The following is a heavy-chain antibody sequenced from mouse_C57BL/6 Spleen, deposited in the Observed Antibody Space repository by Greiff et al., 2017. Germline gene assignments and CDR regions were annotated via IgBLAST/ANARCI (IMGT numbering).Heavy chain of an antibody. CDR3: ARSITTVVATEDWYFDV. J-gene: IGHJ1*03. CDR2: ISYSGST. Sequence: EVKLQESGPGLAKPSQTLSLTCSVTGYSITSDYWNWIRKFPGNKLEYMGYISYSGSTYYTPSLKSRISITRDTSKNQYYLQLNSVTTEDTATYYCARSITTVVATEDWYFDVWGTGTTVTVSS. D-gene: IGHD1-1*01. CDR1: GYSITSDY. V-gene: IGHV3-8*01.